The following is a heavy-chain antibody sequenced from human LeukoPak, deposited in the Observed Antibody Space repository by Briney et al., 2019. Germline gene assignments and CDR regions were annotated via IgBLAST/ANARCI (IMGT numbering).Heavy chain of an antibody. Sequence: ASVKVSCKVSGYTLTELSMHWVRQAPGQGLEWMGIINPSGGSTSYAQKFQGRVTMTRDTSTSTVYMELSSLRSEDTAVYYCARHLLNWFDPWGQGTLVTVSS. CDR2: INPSGGST. CDR1: GYTLTELS. V-gene: IGHV1-46*01. D-gene: IGHD1-26*01. J-gene: IGHJ5*02. CDR3: ARHLLNWFDP.